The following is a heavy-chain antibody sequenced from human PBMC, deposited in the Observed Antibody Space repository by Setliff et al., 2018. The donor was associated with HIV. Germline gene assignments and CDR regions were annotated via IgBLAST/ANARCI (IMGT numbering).Heavy chain of an antibody. CDR3: ARGEFYCGTDCYWSSFDY. J-gene: IGHJ4*02. CDR1: GVSMSTYY. D-gene: IGHD2-21*02. Sequence: SETLSLTCTVSGVSMSTYYWSWIRQPPGKGLEWIGYIYTSGSTNYNPSLRSRVTISVDTSKNHFSLRLSSVTAADTAVYYCARGEFYCGTDCYWSSFDYWGQGMLVTVSS. V-gene: IGHV4-4*08. CDR2: IYTSGST.